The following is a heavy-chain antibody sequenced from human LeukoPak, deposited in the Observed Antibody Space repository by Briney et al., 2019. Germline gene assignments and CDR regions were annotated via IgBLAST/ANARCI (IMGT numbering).Heavy chain of an antibody. CDR1: GGSFSGYY. CDR2: INHSGST. CDR3: AREMNSRGTDY. V-gene: IGHV4-34*01. D-gene: IGHD6-13*01. J-gene: IGHJ4*02. Sequence: PSETLSLTCAVYGGSFSGYYWSWIRQPPGKGLEWIGEINHSGSTNYNPSLKSRVTISVDTSKNQFSLKLSSVTAADTAVYYCAREMNSRGTDYWGQGTLVTVSS.